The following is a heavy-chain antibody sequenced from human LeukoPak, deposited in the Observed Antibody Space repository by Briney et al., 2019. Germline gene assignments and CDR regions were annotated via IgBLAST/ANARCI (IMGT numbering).Heavy chain of an antibody. CDR1: GFTFSSYA. J-gene: IGHJ6*03. Sequence: GGSLRLSYATSGFTFSSYAMHWVRQAPGKGLEWVAVISYDGSNKYYADSVKGRFTISRDNSKNTLYLQMNSLRAEDTAVYYCAKDPWIQLWLGVYMDVWGKGTTVTVSS. CDR2: ISYDGSNK. D-gene: IGHD5-18*01. V-gene: IGHV3-30-3*01. CDR3: AKDPWIQLWLGVYMDV.